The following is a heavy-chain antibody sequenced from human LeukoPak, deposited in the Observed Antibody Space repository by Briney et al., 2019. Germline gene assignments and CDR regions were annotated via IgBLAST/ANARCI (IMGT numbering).Heavy chain of an antibody. D-gene: IGHD6-6*01. Sequence: SETLSLTCTVSGGSISSSSYSWGWIRQPPGKGLEWIGNLHYSGVTYYNPSLKSRVTISVDTSKNLLSLKLSSVTAADTAVYYCARLYSSSVYFDYWGQGTLVTVSS. V-gene: IGHV4-39*01. CDR1: GGSISSSSYS. CDR2: LHYSGVT. J-gene: IGHJ4*02. CDR3: ARLYSSSVYFDY.